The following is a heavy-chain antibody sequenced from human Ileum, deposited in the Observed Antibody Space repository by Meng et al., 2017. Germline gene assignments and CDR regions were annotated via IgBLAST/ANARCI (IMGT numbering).Heavy chain of an antibody. Sequence: QVQRRGAGPIKASPSVSLSRTFSVSGGRGCTSGWRRWVRETAVKGLEGIEEIHHSKSNHYIPCLNTLVTISAGKYKNQFSLKLNAVTAADTDVDYCAGAGGGSYRHFDYWGQGTLVTVSS. J-gene: IGHJ4*02. CDR3: AGAGGGSYRHFDY. V-gene: IGHV4-4*02. CDR1: GGRGCTSGW. CDR2: IHHSKSN. D-gene: IGHD1-26*01.